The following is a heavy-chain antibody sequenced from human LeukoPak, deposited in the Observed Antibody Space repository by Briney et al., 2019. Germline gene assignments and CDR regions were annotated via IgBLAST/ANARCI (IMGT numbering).Heavy chain of an antibody. J-gene: IGHJ4*02. CDR2: ISGSGGST. CDR1: GFTFSIYD. D-gene: IGHD1-26*01. Sequence: GGSLRLSCAASGFTFSIYDMSWVRQAPGKGLEWVSAISGSGGSTYYTDSVKGRFTISRDNSKNTLYLQMNSVRAEETAVYYCAKPVVGAPRLFDYWGQGTLVTVSS. V-gene: IGHV3-23*01. CDR3: AKPVVGAPRLFDY.